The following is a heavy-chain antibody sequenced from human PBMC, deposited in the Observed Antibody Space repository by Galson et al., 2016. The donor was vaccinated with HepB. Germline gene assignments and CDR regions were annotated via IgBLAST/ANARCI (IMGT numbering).Heavy chain of an antibody. Sequence: SLRLSCAASGFTFSKYALHWVRQAPGKGLEWVAVISTNGISQNYEDSVKGRFTVYRDNSKNTVDLQMNSLRPDDTAVYYCAKDQGILRHFDWLTYDAFDMWGQGTMVTVSS. V-gene: IGHV3-30*18. D-gene: IGHD3-9*01. CDR1: GFTFSKYA. CDR3: AKDQGILRHFDWLTYDAFDM. CDR2: ISTNGISQ. J-gene: IGHJ3*02.